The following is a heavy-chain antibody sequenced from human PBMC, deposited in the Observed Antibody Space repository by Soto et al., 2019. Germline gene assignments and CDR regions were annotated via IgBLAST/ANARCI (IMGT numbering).Heavy chain of an antibody. Sequence: QVQLQESGPGLVKPSQTLSLTCTVSGGSISSGGYYWSWIRQHPGKGLEWIGYIYYSGSTYYNPSLKSXXTXSXXTSKNQSSLKLSSVTAADTAVYYCAREGEDGDLHLWGQGTLVTVSS. CDR1: GGSISSGGYY. CDR2: IYYSGST. CDR3: AREGEDGDLHL. D-gene: IGHD4-17*01. V-gene: IGHV4-31*03. J-gene: IGHJ4*02.